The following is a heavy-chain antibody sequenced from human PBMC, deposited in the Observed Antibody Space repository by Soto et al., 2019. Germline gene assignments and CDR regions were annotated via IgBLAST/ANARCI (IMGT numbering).Heavy chain of an antibody. CDR2: ISSSSSYI. D-gene: IGHD6-19*01. CDR1: GFTFSSYS. V-gene: IGHV3-21*01. Sequence: GESLKISCAASGFTFSSYSMNWVRQAPGKGLEWVSSISSSSSYIYYAASVKGRFTISRDNAKNSLYLQMNSLRAEDTAVYYCARVLAPGIAVAGIFDYWGQGTLVTVSS. J-gene: IGHJ4*02. CDR3: ARVLAPGIAVAGIFDY.